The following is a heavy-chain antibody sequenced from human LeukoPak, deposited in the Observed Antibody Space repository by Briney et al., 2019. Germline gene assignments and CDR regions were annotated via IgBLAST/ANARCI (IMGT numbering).Heavy chain of an antibody. J-gene: IGHJ4*02. CDR1: GGSISSYY. V-gene: IGHV4-59*01. D-gene: IGHD6-6*01. Sequence: PSETLSLTCTVSGGSISSYYWSWIRQPPGKGLEWIGYFYYSGSTNYNPSLKSRVTISVDTSKNQFSLKLTSVTAADTAVYYCARWGSYSSSSTFGYWGQGTLVTVSS. CDR2: FYYSGST. CDR3: ARWGSYSSSSTFGY.